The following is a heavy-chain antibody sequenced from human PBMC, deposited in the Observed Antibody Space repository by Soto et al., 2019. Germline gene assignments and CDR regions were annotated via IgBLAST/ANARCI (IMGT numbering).Heavy chain of an antibody. D-gene: IGHD4-17*01. CDR1: GGSISSGGYY. V-gene: IGHV4-31*03. Sequence: SETLSLTCTVSGGSISSGGYYWSWIRQHPGKGLEWIGYIYYSGSTYYNPSLKSRVTISVDTSKNQFSLKLSSVTAADTAVYYCARVYGDYAVDYWGQGTLVTVSS. CDR3: ARVYGDYAVDY. CDR2: IYYSGST. J-gene: IGHJ4*02.